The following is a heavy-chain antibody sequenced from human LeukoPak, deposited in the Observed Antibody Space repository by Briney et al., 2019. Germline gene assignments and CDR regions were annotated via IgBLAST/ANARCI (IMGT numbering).Heavy chain of an antibody. V-gene: IGHV3-30-3*01. D-gene: IGHD2-2*01. Sequence: PGGSLRLSCAASGFTFSSYAMHWVRQAPGKGLEWVAVISYDGSNKYYADSVKGRFTISRDNSKNTLYLQMNSLRAEDTAVYYCARDGLLSSTSSYYYYYYMDVWGKGTTVTVSS. CDR2: ISYDGSNK. J-gene: IGHJ6*03. CDR3: ARDGLLSSTSSYYYYYYMDV. CDR1: GFTFSSYA.